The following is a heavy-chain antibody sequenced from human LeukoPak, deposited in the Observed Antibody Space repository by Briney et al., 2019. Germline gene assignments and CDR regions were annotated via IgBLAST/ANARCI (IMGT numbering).Heavy chain of an antibody. D-gene: IGHD3-9*01. J-gene: IGHJ4*02. V-gene: IGHV3-30*18. CDR2: ISYDGSNK. Sequence: PGGSLRLSCAASGFTFSSYGMHWVRQASGKGLEWVAIISYDGSNKYYADSVKGRFTISRDNSKNTLYLQMNSLRAEDTAVFYCAKHCYTDYYCDWGQGTLVTVSS. CDR3: AKHCYTDYYCD. CDR1: GFTFSSYG.